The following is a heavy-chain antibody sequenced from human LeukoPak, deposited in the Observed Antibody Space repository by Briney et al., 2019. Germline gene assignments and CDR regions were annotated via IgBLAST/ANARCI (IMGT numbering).Heavy chain of an antibody. Sequence: PGGSLRLSCAASGFTFNNYVMNWVRQAPGKGLEWVSSISSSSSYIYYADSVKGRFTISRDNAKNSLYLQMNSLRAEDTAVYYCARGGPHGGYSYGYPFDYWGQGTLVTVSS. CDR2: ISSSSSYI. D-gene: IGHD5-18*01. V-gene: IGHV3-21*01. CDR3: ARGGPHGGYSYGYPFDY. J-gene: IGHJ4*02. CDR1: GFTFNNYV.